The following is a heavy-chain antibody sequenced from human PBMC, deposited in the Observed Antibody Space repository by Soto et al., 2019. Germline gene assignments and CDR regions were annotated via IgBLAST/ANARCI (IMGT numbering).Heavy chain of an antibody. J-gene: IGHJ6*02. CDR1: GFTFSSYE. Sequence: GGSLRLSCAASGFTFSSYEMNWVRQAPGKGLEWVSYISSSGSTIYYADSVKGRFTISRDNAKNSLYLQMNSLRAEDTAVYYCARNGDYWAGVTARGRVGTDVWGQGTTVTVSS. V-gene: IGHV3-48*03. CDR3: ARNGDYWAGVTARGRVGTDV. D-gene: IGHD4-17*01. CDR2: ISSSGSTI.